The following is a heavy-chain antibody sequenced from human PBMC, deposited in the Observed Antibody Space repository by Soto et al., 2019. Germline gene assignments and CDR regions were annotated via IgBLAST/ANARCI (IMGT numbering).Heavy chain of an antibody. V-gene: IGHV3-30*18. Sequence: GGSLRLSCAASGFTFSSYGMHWVRQAPGKGLEWVAVISYDGSNKYYADSVKGRFTISRDNSKNTLYLQMNSLSAEDTAVYYCAKDRRGYYDILTGSTHYGMDVWGQGTTVTVS. J-gene: IGHJ6*02. D-gene: IGHD3-9*01. CDR1: GFTFSSYG. CDR2: ISYDGSNK. CDR3: AKDRRGYYDILTGSTHYGMDV.